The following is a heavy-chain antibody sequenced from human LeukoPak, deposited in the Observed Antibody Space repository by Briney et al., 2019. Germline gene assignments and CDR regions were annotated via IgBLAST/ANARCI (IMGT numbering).Heavy chain of an antibody. Sequence: GGSLRLSCAASGFTFSSYSMNWVRQAPGKGLEWVSYIRSSGSPIYYADSVRGRFTISRDNAKSSLYLQMNSLRDEDTAVYYCVRDPDALDFWGQGTPVTVSS. CDR3: VRDPDALDF. V-gene: IGHV3-48*02. CDR2: IRSSGSPI. CDR1: GFTFSSYS. J-gene: IGHJ4*02.